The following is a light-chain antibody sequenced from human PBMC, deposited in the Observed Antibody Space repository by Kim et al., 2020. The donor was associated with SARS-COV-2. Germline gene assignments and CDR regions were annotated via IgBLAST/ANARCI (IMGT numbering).Light chain of an antibody. V-gene: IGKV1-39*01. CDR1: QNIGNY. CDR2: AAS. Sequence: SVGDRFIITCRAIQNIGNYLSWYQQKQRKAPKLLIYAASSLHTGLPSRFSGSGSGTDFTLTISSLQPEDFGTYYCQQSSTVPFTFGPGTKVDIK. CDR3: QQSSTVPFT. J-gene: IGKJ3*01.